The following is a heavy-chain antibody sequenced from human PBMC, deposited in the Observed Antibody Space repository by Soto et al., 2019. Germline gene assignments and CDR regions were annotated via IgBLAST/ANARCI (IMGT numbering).Heavy chain of an antibody. D-gene: IGHD1-26*01. V-gene: IGHV3-30*18. Sequence: SRSCAASGSTFSSYGIPWVRQAPGKGLEWVAVISYDGSNKNYADSVKGRFTISRDNSKNTLYLQMKSLRAEDTAVYYCAKDQGSPNYYYYGMDVWGQGTTVTVS. J-gene: IGHJ6*02. CDR3: AKDQGSPNYYYYGMDV. CDR2: ISYDGSNK. CDR1: GSTFSSYG.